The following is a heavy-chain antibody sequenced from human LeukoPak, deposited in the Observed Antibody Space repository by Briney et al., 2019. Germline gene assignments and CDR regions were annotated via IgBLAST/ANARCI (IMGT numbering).Heavy chain of an antibody. CDR2: ITWNSDDM. CDR1: GFTFDGYG. Sequence: GGSLRLSCAASGFTFDGYGMYWVRQAPGKGLEWVSGITWNSDDMAYADSVKGRFAISRDNAKNCLYLQMNSLRVEDTALYYCTKVTDWRTGFDYWGQGTLVTVSS. D-gene: IGHD3-9*01. J-gene: IGHJ4*02. V-gene: IGHV3-9*01. CDR3: TKVTDWRTGFDY.